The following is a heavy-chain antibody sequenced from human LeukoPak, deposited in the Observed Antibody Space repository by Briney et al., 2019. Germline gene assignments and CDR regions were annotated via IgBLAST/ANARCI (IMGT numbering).Heavy chain of an antibody. CDR3: AKDVGKWESLHFFDY. CDR2: ISGSGAST. J-gene: IGHJ4*02. D-gene: IGHD1-26*01. Sequence: GGSLRLSCAASGFTFDDYAMHWVRQAPGKGLEWISGISGSGASTYYADSVKGRFTISRDDSRNTLYLQMNSLRGDDTAVYYCAKDVGKWESLHFFDYWGQGTLVTVSS. V-gene: IGHV3-23*01. CDR1: GFTFDDYA.